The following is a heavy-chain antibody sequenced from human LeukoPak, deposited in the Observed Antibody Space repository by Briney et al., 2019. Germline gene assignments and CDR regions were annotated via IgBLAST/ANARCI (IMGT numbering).Heavy chain of an antibody. CDR3: ARSNYYYDSSGHYHNWFDP. Sequence: GGSLRLSCAASGFTFSSYSMNWVRQAPGKGLEWVSYISSTGTTIYYADSVKGRFTISRDNAKNSLYLQMNSLRAEDTAVYYCARSNYYYDSSGHYHNWFDPWGQGTLVTVSS. V-gene: IGHV3-48*04. D-gene: IGHD3-22*01. CDR1: GFTFSSYS. CDR2: ISSTGTTI. J-gene: IGHJ5*02.